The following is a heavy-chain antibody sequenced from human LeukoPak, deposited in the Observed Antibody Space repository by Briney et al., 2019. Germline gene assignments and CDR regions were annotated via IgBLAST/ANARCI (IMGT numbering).Heavy chain of an antibody. CDR2: IIPIFGTA. D-gene: IGHD4-17*01. J-gene: IGHJ6*03. V-gene: IGHV1-69*05. CDR3: ARTPPATVTTYPYYYYYYMDV. Sequence: SVKVSCKASGGTFSSYAISWVRQAPGQGLEWMGRIIPIFGTANYAQKFQGRVTITTDESTSTAYMELSSLRSEDKAVYYCARTPPATVTTYPYYYYYYMDVWGKGTTVTVSS. CDR1: GGTFSSYA.